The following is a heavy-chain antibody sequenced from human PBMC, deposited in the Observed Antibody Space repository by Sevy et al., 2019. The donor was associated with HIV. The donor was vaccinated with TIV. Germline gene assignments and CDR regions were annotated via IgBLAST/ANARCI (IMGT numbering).Heavy chain of an antibody. D-gene: IGHD5-12*01. CDR2: ISGSGGST. CDR3: AKDRKMATISGGSYFDY. CDR1: GFTFSSYA. J-gene: IGHJ4*02. Sequence: GGSLRLSCAASGFTFSSYAMSWVRQAPGKGLEWVSAISGSGGSTCYADSVKGRFTISRDNSKNTLYLQMNSLRAEDTAVYYCAKDRKMATISGGSYFDYWGQGTLVTVSS. V-gene: IGHV3-23*01.